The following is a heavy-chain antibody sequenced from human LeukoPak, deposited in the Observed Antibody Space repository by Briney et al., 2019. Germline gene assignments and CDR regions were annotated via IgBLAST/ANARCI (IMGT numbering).Heavy chain of an antibody. CDR3: ARGRYYFESSGDIYYYYGMDV. Sequence: SETLSLTCAVYGGSFSGFYWSWIRQPPGKGLEWIGEINHSGSTNYNPSLKSRVTISADTSKNQFSLKLSSVTAADTAVYSCARGRYYFESSGDIYYYYGMDVWGQGTTVTVSS. CDR1: GGSFSGFY. D-gene: IGHD3-22*01. V-gene: IGHV4-34*01. CDR2: INHSGST. J-gene: IGHJ6*02.